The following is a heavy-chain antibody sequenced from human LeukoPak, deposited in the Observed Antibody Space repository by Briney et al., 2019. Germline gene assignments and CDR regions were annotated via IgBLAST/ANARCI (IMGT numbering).Heavy chain of an antibody. J-gene: IGHJ4*02. CDR3: ARDSLMLRGPLVIYYFDF. D-gene: IGHD3-10*01. CDR2: ISGVGDAT. V-gene: IGHV3-23*01. Sequence: GGSLRLSCAASGFTFSNAWMSWVRQAPGKGLEWVSTISGVGDATYYADSVKGRFTISRDNSKNTLDLQMNSLRAEDTAVYYCARDSLMLRGPLVIYYFDFWGQGTLVTVSS. CDR1: GFTFSNAW.